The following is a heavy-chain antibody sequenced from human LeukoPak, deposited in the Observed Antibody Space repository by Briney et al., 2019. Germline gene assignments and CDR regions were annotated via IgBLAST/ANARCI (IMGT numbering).Heavy chain of an antibody. CDR2: IKKDGSEK. D-gene: IGHD2-8*01. Sequence: GGSLRLSCAASGFTFSSYWMTWVRQAPGKGLEWVANIKKDGSEKFYVDSVKGRFTISRDNAKNSLYLQMDSLTVEDTAVYYCAVMVATIRTFYFDFWGPGNPGHRLL. CDR1: GFTFSSYW. CDR3: AVMVATIRTFYFDF. J-gene: IGHJ4*02. V-gene: IGHV3-7*01.